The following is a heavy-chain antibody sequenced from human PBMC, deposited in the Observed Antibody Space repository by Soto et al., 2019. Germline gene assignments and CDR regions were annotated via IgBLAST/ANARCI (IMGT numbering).Heavy chain of an antibody. Sequence: SETLSLACTVSGGSISSYYWSWIRQPPGKGLEWIGYICYSGSTNYNPSLKSRVTISVDTSKNQFSLKLSSVTAADTAVYYCARHGGGYCSGGSCLGAFDSWGQGTMVTVSS. V-gene: IGHV4-59*08. CDR3: ARHGGGYCSGGSCLGAFDS. D-gene: IGHD2-15*01. CDR1: GGSISSYY. J-gene: IGHJ3*02. CDR2: ICYSGST.